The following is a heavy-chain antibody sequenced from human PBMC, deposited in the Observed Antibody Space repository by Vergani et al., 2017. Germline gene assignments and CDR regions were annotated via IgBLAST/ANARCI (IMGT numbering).Heavy chain of an antibody. D-gene: IGHD3-22*01. CDR2: ISGSGVSA. CDR1: EFPFSNYA. V-gene: IGHV3-23*01. Sequence: EVQLLESGGGLVQPGGSLRLTCAASEFPFSNYAMNWVRQAPGKGLEWVSGISGSGVSAYYTDSVKGRFTLSRDNSKNMLFLQMNNLRTEDTAVYYCARLSYDTTPYVQGGYDCWGQGTLGSGSS. J-gene: IGHJ4*02. CDR3: ARLSYDTTPYVQGGYDC.